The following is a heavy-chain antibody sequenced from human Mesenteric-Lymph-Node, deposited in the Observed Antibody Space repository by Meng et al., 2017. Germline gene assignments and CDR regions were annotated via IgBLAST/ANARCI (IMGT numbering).Heavy chain of an antibody. CDR2: ILHTGTT. CDR3: ASGLRFLEWS. D-gene: IGHD3-3*01. J-gene: IGHJ4*02. V-gene: IGHV4-4*02. CDR1: GVSISSSNW. Sequence: SETLSLTCAVSGVSISSSNWWSWVRQPPGKGLEWIGEILHTGTTNYNPSLKSRVTISVDKSESQFSLKLRSVTAADTAVYYCASGLRFLEWSWGQGTLVTVSS.